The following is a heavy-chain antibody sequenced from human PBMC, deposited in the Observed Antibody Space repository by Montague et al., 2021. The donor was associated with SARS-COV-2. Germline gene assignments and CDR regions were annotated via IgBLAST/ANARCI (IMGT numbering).Heavy chain of an antibody. D-gene: IGHD3-9*01. Sequence: SETLSLTCTVSGGSISSDGYFWGWIRQPPGKGLEWIASIRIGGTSYLNPSLKSRVTISIDSSKNQFSLNVTSVTAADTAVYFCARSRDWYLGNWGQGTLATVSS. CDR3: ARSRDWYLGN. V-gene: IGHV4-39*07. J-gene: IGHJ4*02. CDR1: GGSISSDGYF. CDR2: IRIGGTS.